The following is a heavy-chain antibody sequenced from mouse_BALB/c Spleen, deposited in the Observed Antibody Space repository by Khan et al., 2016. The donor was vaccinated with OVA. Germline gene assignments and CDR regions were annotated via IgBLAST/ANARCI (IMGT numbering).Heavy chain of an antibody. CDR1: GYTFTSYW. J-gene: IGHJ4*01. D-gene: IGHD1-1*01. Sequence: LVKPGASVKLSCKASGYTFTSYWINWIQQRPGQGLEWIGRIGPGSGSIYYNEMFKGKATLTVTTSTSTAYKQYSSLTSEDSAVYFCARENYFGHTCYAMDIWGQGTSVTVSS. CDR2: IGPGSGSI. V-gene: IGHV1S41*01. CDR3: ARENYFGHTCYAMDI.